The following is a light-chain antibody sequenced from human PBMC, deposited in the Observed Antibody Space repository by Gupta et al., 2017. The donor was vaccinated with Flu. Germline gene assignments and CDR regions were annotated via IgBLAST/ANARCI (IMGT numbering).Light chain of an antibody. Sequence: QSVLTQPPSVSGAPGQRVTISCTVSSSKIGTDFDIHWYQQLPGTAPKLRSYGNANRPSGVPNRFSGSKSGTSTALAITGLQAEDEADYYCQSFDNSLSGSVFGGGTKLTVL. CDR3: QSFDNSLSGSV. V-gene: IGLV1-40*01. J-gene: IGLJ3*02. CDR1: SSKIGTDFD. CDR2: GNA.